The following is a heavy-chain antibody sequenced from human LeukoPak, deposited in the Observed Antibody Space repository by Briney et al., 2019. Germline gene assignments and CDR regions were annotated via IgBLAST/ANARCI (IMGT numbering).Heavy chain of an antibody. V-gene: IGHV4-59*08. CDR2: VYSSGNT. CDR3: ARRNDFGI. CDR1: GGSISGDH. J-gene: IGHJ3*02. Sequence: PSETLSLTCTVSGGSISGDHWNWIRQPPGKGLEWIGYVYSSGNTNYNPSLKSRVTISIDTSKNQFSLKLSSVTAADTAVYYRARRNDFGIWGQGTMVTVSS.